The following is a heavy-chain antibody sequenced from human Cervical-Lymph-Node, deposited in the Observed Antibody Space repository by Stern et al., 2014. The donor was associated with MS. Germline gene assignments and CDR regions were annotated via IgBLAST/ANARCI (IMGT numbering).Heavy chain of an antibody. J-gene: IGHJ6*02. D-gene: IGHD1-26*01. CDR2: IKSKTDGETT. V-gene: IGHV3-15*01. Sequence: EMQLVESGGGLVKPGGSLRLSCAASGFTFRNAGMTWIRQAPGKGLEWVGRIKSKTDGETTDYAAPVKGRFTISRDDSKNTLYLQMNSLKTEDTAVYYCTTLDRSYPYYYYGMDVWGQGTTVTVSS. CDR1: GFTFRNAG. CDR3: TTLDRSYPYYYYGMDV.